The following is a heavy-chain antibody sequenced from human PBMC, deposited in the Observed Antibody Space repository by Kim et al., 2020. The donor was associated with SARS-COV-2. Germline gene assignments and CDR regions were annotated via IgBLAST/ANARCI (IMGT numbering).Heavy chain of an antibody. CDR2: INPNTGGA. CDR1: GYTFTDYY. Sequence: ASVKVSCKASGYTFTDYYIHWVRPAPGQGRECMGWINPNTGGANYAQNFRGRVTMPRDTSITTAYLELSRLTSDDTAVYYCARGRAASEGRAIDSWGQGTLVTVSS. CDR3: ARGRAASEGRAIDS. J-gene: IGHJ4*02. V-gene: IGHV1-2*02. D-gene: IGHD6-13*01.